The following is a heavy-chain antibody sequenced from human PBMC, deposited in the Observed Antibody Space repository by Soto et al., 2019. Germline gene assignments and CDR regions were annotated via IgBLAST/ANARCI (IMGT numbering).Heavy chain of an antibody. CDR3: AKAGFWSGYYSLVDY. V-gene: IGHV3-9*01. D-gene: IGHD3-3*01. J-gene: IGHJ4*02. CDR2: ISWNSGSI. CDR1: GFTFDDYA. Sequence: EVQLVESGGGLVQPGRSLRLSSAASGFTFDDYAMHWVRQAPGKGLEWVSGISWNSGSIGYADSVKGRFTISRDNAKNPLYMQMNRLRAEDTALYYCAKAGFWSGYYSLVDYWGQGTLVTVSS.